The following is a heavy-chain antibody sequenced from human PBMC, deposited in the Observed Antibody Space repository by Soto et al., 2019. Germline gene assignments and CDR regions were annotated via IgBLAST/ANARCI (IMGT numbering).Heavy chain of an antibody. CDR1: GYTFTSYG. CDR2: ISAYNGNT. Sequence: ASVKVSCKASGYTFTSYGISWVRQAPGQGLEWMGWISAYNGNTNYAQKLQGRVTMTTDTSTSTAYMELRSLRSDDTAVYYCAREGIADPYYYYGTDVWGQGTTVTVSS. D-gene: IGHD6-13*01. J-gene: IGHJ6*02. V-gene: IGHV1-18*04. CDR3: AREGIADPYYYYGTDV.